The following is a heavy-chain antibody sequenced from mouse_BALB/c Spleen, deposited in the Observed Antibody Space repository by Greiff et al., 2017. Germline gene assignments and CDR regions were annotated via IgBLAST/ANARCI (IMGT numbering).Heavy chain of an antibody. D-gene: IGHD1-1*01. CDR3: ARRDYYGSSYGYYYAMDY. CDR2: INPSNGRT. CDR1: GYTFTSYW. Sequence: VQLQQPGAELVKPGASVKLSCTASGYTFTSYWMHWVKQRPGQGLEWIGEINPSNGRTNYNEKFKSKATLTVDKSSSTAYMQLSSLTSEDSAVYYGARRDYYGSSYGYYYAMDYWGQGTSVTVSS. V-gene: IGHV1S81*02. J-gene: IGHJ4*01.